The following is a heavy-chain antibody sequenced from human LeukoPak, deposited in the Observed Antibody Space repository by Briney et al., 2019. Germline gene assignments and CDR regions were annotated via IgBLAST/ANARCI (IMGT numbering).Heavy chain of an antibody. CDR2: INPNSGGT. V-gene: IGHV1-2*02. D-gene: IGHD2-15*01. CDR3: ARNASFGGIFDP. J-gene: IGHJ5*02. Sequence: ASLKVSCKASGYTFTGYYMHWVRQAPGQGLEWMGWINPNSGGTNYAQKFQGRVTMTRDTSISTAYMELSRLKSDDTAVYYCARNASFGGIFDPWGQGTLVTVSS. CDR1: GYTFTGYY.